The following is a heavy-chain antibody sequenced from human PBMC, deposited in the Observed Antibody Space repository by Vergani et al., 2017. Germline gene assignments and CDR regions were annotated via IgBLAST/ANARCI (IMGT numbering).Heavy chain of an antibody. V-gene: IGHV1-69*01. CDR2: IIPIFGTA. J-gene: IGHJ4*02. Sequence: QVQLVQSGAEVKKPGSSVKVSCKASVGTFSSYAISWVRQAPGQGLEWMGGIIPIFGTANYAQKFQGRVTITADESTSTAYMELSSLRSEDTAVYYFASLPAYDFWSGYHQDYWGQGTLVTVSS. CDR1: VGTFSSYA. CDR3: ASLPAYDFWSGYHQDY. D-gene: IGHD3-3*01.